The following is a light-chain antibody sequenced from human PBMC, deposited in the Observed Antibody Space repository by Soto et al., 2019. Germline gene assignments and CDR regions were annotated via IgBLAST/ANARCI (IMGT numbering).Light chain of an antibody. CDR1: SSDVGDYKY. V-gene: IGLV2-14*01. J-gene: IGLJ2*01. CDR3: SSYTTSSTLVV. CDR2: DVS. Sequence: QSALTQPASVSGSPGQSITISCTGTSSDVGDYKYVSWYQQHPGKAPKLMIYDVSDRPSGVSNRFSGSKSGNTASLTISGLQAEDEADYYCSSYTTSSTLVVVGGGTKLTVL.